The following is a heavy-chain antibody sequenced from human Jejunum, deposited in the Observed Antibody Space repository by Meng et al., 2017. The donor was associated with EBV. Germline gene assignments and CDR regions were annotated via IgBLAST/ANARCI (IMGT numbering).Heavy chain of an antibody. CDR1: SGSIFSSNW. J-gene: IGHJ4*02. V-gene: IGHV4-4*02. D-gene: IGHD2-21*01. CDR3: ASIHPSIDS. Sequence: QTQLKGSGPVCVKTSGTLSLTCAVYSGSIFSSNWWNWVRQPPGKGLEWIGEIYHSGSTNYNPSLKSRITMSLDKSKNQFSLKLRSVTAADTAVYYCASIHPSIDSWGPGTLVTVSS. CDR2: IYHSGST.